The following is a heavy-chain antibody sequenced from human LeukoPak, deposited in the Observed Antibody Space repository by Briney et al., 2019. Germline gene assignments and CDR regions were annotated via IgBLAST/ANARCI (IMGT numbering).Heavy chain of an antibody. Sequence: PGGSLRLSCAASGFSFSSYSMDWVRQTPGKGLEWLSYIGGSGGPILYADSVKGRFTISRDNSKNTLYLQMNSLRAEDTAVYYCARAALQMGNEAFDIWGQGTMVTVSS. V-gene: IGHV3-48*01. D-gene: IGHD5-24*01. CDR1: GFSFSSYS. CDR3: ARAALQMGNEAFDI. CDR2: IGGSGGPI. J-gene: IGHJ3*02.